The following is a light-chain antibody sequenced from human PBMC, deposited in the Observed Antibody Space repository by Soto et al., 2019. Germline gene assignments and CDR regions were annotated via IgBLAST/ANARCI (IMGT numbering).Light chain of an antibody. CDR3: NSYTSTGAYV. CDR2: EVN. Sequence: QSALTQPASVSGSPGQSITISCTGTSSDVGGYNSVSWYQQHPGKAPKLMIYEVNNRPSGVSNRFSASKSANTASLTISGLQAEDEAEYYCNSYTSTGAYVFGTGTKVPAL. J-gene: IGLJ1*01. V-gene: IGLV2-14*01. CDR1: SSDVGGYNS.